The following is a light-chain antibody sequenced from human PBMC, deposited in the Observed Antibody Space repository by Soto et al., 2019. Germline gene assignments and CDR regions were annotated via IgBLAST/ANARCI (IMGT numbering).Light chain of an antibody. Sequence: DIQMTQSPSSLSASVGDRVTITCRASQSISSYLNWYQQKPGKAPKLLIYAASSLQSGVPSRFSDSGSGTDFTRTISSLPPEDFATYYCQHSYSTPYTFGQGTKLEIK. CDR2: AAS. V-gene: IGKV1-39*01. CDR1: QSISSY. J-gene: IGKJ2*01. CDR3: QHSYSTPYT.